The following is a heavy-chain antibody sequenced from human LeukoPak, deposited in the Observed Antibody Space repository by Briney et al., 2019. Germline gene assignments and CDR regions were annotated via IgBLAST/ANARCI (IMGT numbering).Heavy chain of an antibody. CDR3: ARDYLGGNPDAFDI. CDR1: GDSISSSSYY. Sequence: SETLSLTCTVSGDSISSSSYYWGWIRQPPGRELEWIGSIYYSGSTYYNPSLNSRVTISVDTSKNQFSLKLSSVTAADTAVYYCARDYLGGNPDAFDIWGQGTMVTVSS. D-gene: IGHD4-23*01. V-gene: IGHV4-39*07. J-gene: IGHJ3*02. CDR2: IYYSGST.